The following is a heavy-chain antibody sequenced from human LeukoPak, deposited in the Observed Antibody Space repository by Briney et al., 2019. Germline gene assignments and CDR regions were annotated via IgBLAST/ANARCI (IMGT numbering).Heavy chain of an antibody. J-gene: IGHJ4*02. V-gene: IGHV3-74*01. CDR3: PRNLELSAATLPGF. D-gene: IGHD2-15*01. CDR2: ISGDGSRI. CDR1: GFTFSDYW. Sequence: TGGSLRLSCAASGFTFSDYWMHWVRQAPGKGPVWVSRISGDGSRITYADSVRGRFTISRDNAKNTLYLQMNSLRAEDTAVYYCPRNLELSAATLPGFWGQGTLVTVSS.